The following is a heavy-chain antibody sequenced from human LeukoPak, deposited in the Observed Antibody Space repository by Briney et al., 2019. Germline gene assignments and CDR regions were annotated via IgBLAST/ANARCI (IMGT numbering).Heavy chain of an antibody. Sequence: ASVKVSCKASGYTFTDYYIHWVRQAPGQGLEWMGWINSNSGDTYYAQKFQGRVTMTRDTSITTAYMELSRLRSDDTAVYYCARGGDDSSGYYWDYWGQGTLVTDSS. J-gene: IGHJ4*02. CDR3: ARGGDDSSGYYWDY. V-gene: IGHV1-2*02. CDR2: INSNSGDT. CDR1: GYTFTDYY. D-gene: IGHD3-22*01.